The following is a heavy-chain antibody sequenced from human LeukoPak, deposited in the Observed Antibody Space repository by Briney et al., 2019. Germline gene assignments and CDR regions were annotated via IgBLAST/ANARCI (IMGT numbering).Heavy chain of an antibody. D-gene: IGHD3-10*01. CDR1: GGSFSGYY. V-gene: IGHV4-34*01. Sequence: SETLSLTCAVYGGSFSGYYWSWIRQPPGKGLAWIGEINQSGSTNYNPSLKSRVTISVDTSKNQFSLKLSSVTAADTAVYYCARVRGMAYFDYWGQGTLVTVSS. CDR2: INQSGST. J-gene: IGHJ4*02. CDR3: ARVRGMAYFDY.